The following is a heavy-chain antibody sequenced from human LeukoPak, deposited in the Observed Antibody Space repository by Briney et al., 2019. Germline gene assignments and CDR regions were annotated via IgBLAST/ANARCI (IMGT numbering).Heavy chain of an antibody. J-gene: IGHJ4*02. CDR1: GFIFSNYA. D-gene: IGHD3-22*01. V-gene: IGHV3-30-3*01. Sequence: GGSLRLSCAASGFIFSNYAMHWVRQAPGKGLEWVAVISYDGSNKYYADSMKGRLTISRDNSKNTLSLQMNSLRAEDTALYYCARDSHDYYDSGGRHYFTGGLWGQGTLVTVSS. CDR2: ISYDGSNK. CDR3: ARDSHDYYDSGGRHYFTGGL.